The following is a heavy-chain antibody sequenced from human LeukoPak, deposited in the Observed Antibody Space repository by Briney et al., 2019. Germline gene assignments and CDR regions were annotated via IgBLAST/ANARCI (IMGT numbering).Heavy chain of an antibody. CDR1: GSGFTSYW. J-gene: IGHJ6*03. CDR2: IYPGDSNT. Sequence: GPSLNISCQGYGSGFTSYWIGWLRPMPGKGLEWMGIIYPGDSNTSYTQSIQGQVTISADKSISTAYLQWSSLKASDTAMYYCARLPQGYCSGGSCYRTYYYYYMDVWGKGTTVTVSS. V-gene: IGHV5-51*01. D-gene: IGHD2-15*01. CDR3: ARLPQGYCSGGSCYRTYYYYYMDV.